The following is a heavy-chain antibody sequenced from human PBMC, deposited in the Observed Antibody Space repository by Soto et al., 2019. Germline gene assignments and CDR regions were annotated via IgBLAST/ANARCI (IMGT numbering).Heavy chain of an antibody. J-gene: IGHJ4*02. V-gene: IGHV1-69*01. D-gene: IGHD7-27*01. Sequence: QVQLVQSGAEVKKPGSSVKVSCKASGGTFSSYAISWVRQAPGQGLEWMGGIIPIFGTANYAQKFQGRVTITADESTSTAYMXXXXXRSEXTXXXXXXXXXXXXXXXGYWGYFDYWGQGTLVTVSS. CDR3: XXXXXXXXXXGYWGYFDY. CDR1: GGTFSSYA. CDR2: IIPIFGTA.